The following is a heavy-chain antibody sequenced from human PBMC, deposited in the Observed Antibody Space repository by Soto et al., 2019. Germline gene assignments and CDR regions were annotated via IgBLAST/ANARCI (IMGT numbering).Heavy chain of an antibody. V-gene: IGHV5-10-1*01. CDR3: ARRSIAARQTQYYYYYYGMDV. CDR1: GYSFTSYW. D-gene: IGHD6-6*01. CDR2: IDPSDSYT. J-gene: IGHJ6*02. Sequence: PGESLKISCKGSGYSFTSYWISWVRQMPGKGLEWMGRIDPSDSYTNYSPSFQGHVTISADKSISTAYLQWSSLKASDTAMYYCARRSIAARQTQYYYYYYGMDVWGQGTTVTVSS.